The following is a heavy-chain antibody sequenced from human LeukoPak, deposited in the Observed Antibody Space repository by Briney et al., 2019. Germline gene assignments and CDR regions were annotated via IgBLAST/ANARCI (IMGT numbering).Heavy chain of an antibody. CDR2: IWYDGSNK. J-gene: IGHJ4*02. V-gene: IGHV3-33*01. CDR1: GFTFSSYG. Sequence: GRSLRLSCAASGFTFSSYGMHWVRQAPGKGLEWVAFIWYDGSNKYYVDSVKGRFTISRDNSKNTLYLQMNSLRAEDTAVYYCARDREWAPDYWGQGTLVTVSS. CDR3: ARDREWAPDY. D-gene: IGHD3-3*01.